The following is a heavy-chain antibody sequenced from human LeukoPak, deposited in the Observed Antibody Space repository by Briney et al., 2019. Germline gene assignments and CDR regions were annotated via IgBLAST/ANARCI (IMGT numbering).Heavy chain of an antibody. CDR3: ARVEYYYDSSGQNWFDP. Sequence: SETLSLTCAVYGGSFSGYYWSWIRQPPGKGLEWIGEINHGGSTNYNPSLKSRVTISVDTSKNQFSLKLSSVTAADTAVYYCARVEYYYDSSGQNWFDPWGQGTLVTVSS. D-gene: IGHD3-22*01. CDR2: INHGGST. CDR1: GGSFSGYY. V-gene: IGHV4-34*01. J-gene: IGHJ5*02.